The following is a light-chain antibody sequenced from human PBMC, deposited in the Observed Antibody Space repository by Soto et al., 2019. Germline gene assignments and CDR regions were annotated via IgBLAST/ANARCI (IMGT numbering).Light chain of an antibody. V-gene: IGLV7-46*01. CDR2: DTS. Sequence: QAVVTQEPSLTVSPGGTITLTCGSSTGAVTNGHYPYWFQQKPGQAPRTLIYDTSNKHSWTPARFSGSLLGGKAALTLSGAQPEDEAEYYCLLSYSGARVVFGGGTKLTVL. J-gene: IGLJ2*01. CDR3: LLSYSGARVV. CDR1: TGAVTNGHY.